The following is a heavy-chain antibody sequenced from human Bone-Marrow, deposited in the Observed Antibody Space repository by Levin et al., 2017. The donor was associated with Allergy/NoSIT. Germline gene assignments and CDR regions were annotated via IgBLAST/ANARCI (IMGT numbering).Heavy chain of an antibody. J-gene: IGHJ6*03. D-gene: IGHD7-27*01. CDR2: INHSGST. CDR1: GGSFSGYY. CDR3: ARGAHWGYYYYYMDV. Sequence: SQTLSLTCAVYGGSFSGYYWSWIRQPPGKGLEWIGEINHSGSTNYNPSLKSRVTISVDTSKNQFSLKLSSVTAADTAVYYCARGAHWGYYYYYMDVWGKGTTVTVSS. V-gene: IGHV4-34*01.